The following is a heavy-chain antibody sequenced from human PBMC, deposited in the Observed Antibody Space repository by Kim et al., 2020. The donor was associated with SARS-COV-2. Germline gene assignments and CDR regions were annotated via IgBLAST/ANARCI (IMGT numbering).Heavy chain of an antibody. CDR1: GFTFSSYA. V-gene: IGHV3-30-3*01. J-gene: IGHJ6*02. CDR3: AREGWGGYCSGGSCYGGYYYYGMDV. D-gene: IGHD2-15*01. CDR2: ISYDGSNK. Sequence: GGSLRLSCAASGFTFSSYAMHWVRQAPGKGLEWVAVISYDGSNKYYADSVKGRFTISRDNSKNTLYLQMNSLRAEDTAVYYCAREGWGGYCSGGSCYGGYYYYGMDVWGQGTTVTVSS.